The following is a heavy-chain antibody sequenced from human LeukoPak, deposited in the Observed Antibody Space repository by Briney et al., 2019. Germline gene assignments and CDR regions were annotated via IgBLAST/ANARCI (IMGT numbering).Heavy chain of an antibody. V-gene: IGHV3-21*04. CDR1: GFTFSSYS. J-gene: IGHJ3*02. Sequence: GGSLRLSCAASGFTFSSYSMNWVRQAPGEGLEWVSSISSSSSYIYYADSVKGRFTISRDNSKNTLYLQMNSLRAEDTAVYYCAKAPPPYCSGGSCFDAFDIWGQGTMVTVSS. CDR2: ISSSSSYI. D-gene: IGHD2-15*01. CDR3: AKAPPPYCSGGSCFDAFDI.